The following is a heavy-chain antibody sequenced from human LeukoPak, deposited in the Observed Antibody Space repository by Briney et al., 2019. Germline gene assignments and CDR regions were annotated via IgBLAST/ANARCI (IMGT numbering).Heavy chain of an antibody. V-gene: IGHV3-74*01. D-gene: IGHD1-26*01. J-gene: IGHJ4*02. CDR1: GFTFRSYW. Sequence: PGGSLRLSCAASGFTFRSYWMHWVRQAPGKGLVWVSRINSDGSSTGYADSVKGRFTIFRDNSKNTLYLQMNNLRVDDTAVYYCAKDPYSGSPRGFDYWGQGTLVAASS. CDR3: AKDPYSGSPRGFDY. CDR2: INSDGSST.